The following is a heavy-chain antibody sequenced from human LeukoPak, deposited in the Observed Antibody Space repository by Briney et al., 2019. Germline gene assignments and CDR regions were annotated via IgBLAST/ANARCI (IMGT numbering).Heavy chain of an antibody. CDR3: ARDRSSGWYHWFDP. CDR2: ISSSSSYI. V-gene: IGHV3-21*01. J-gene: IGHJ5*02. Sequence: GGSLRLSCAASAFSLNAYNMNWVRQAPGKGLEWVSFISSSSSYIYYADSVKGRFTISRDNAKNSLYLQMNSLRAEDTAVYYCARDRSSGWYHWFDPWGQGTLVTVSS. D-gene: IGHD6-19*01. CDR1: AFSLNAYN.